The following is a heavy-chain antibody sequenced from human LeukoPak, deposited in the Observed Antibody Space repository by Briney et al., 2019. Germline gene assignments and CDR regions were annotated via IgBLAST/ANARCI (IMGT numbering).Heavy chain of an antibody. CDR2: IYTGGSI. CDR3: ARDRGYGSGSPHFDY. V-gene: IGHV4-61*02. CDR1: GGSVSSGSYY. Sequence: PSETLSLTCTVSGGSVSSGSYYWNWVRQPAGKGLEWIGRIYTGGSIKYNPSLESRVSISVDASTNQVSLQLTSVTAADTAVYYCARDRGYGSGSPHFDYWGQGTLVTVSS. J-gene: IGHJ4*02. D-gene: IGHD3-10*01.